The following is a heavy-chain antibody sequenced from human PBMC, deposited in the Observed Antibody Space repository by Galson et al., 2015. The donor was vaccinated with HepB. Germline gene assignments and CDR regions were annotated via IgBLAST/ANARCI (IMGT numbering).Heavy chain of an antibody. CDR3: AKSHVPLYYYGSGSSDY. CDR1: GFTFSSYA. V-gene: IGHV3-23*01. Sequence: SLRLSCAASGFTFSSYAMSWVRQAPGKGLEWVSAISGSGGSTYYADSVKGRFTISRDNSKNTPYLQMNSLRAEDTAVYYCAKSHVPLYYYGSGSSDYWGQGTLVTVSS. D-gene: IGHD3-10*01. CDR2: ISGSGGST. J-gene: IGHJ4*02.